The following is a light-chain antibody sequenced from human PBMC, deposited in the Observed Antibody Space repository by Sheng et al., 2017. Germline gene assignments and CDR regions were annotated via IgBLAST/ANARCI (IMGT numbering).Light chain of an antibody. CDR2: DAS. V-gene: IGKV1-33*01. Sequence: DIQMTQSPSSLSASVGDRVTITCQASQDISNYLNWYQQKPGKAPKLLIYDASNLETGVPSRFSGTGYGREFTLIISSLQPDDVGTYFCQQYDNVIFSFGPGTKVAVK. CDR3: QQYDNVIFS. CDR1: QDISNY. J-gene: IGKJ3*01.